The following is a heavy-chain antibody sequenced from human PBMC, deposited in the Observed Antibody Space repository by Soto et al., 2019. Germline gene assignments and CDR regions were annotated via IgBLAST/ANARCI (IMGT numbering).Heavy chain of an antibody. D-gene: IGHD5-12*01. J-gene: IGHJ5*02. CDR3: AKGDNLGPKTGYAFDP. Sequence: TSYDINWVRQATGQGLEWLGRTYFRSKWYNDYAVSVKSRIIINPDTSNNQFSLQLNSVTPEDTAVYFCAKGDNLGPKTGYAFDPWGQGIMVTVSS. V-gene: IGHV6-1*01. CDR2: TYFRSKWYN. CDR1: TSYD.